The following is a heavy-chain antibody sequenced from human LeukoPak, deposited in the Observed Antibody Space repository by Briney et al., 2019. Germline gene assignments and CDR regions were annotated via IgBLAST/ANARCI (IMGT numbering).Heavy chain of an antibody. CDR1: GGSFSGYY. J-gene: IGHJ4*02. V-gene: IGHV4-34*01. D-gene: IGHD3-10*01. CDR2: INHSGST. CDR3: ARIRYGSGIH. Sequence: SETLSLTCAVYGGSFSGYYWSWIRQPPGKGLEWIGEINHSGSTNYNPSLKSRVTISVDTSKNQFSLELSSVTAADTAVYYCARIRYGSGIHWGQGTLVTVSS.